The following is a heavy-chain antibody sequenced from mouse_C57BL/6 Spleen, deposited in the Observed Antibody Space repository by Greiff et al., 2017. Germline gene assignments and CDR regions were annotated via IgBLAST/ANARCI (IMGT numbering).Heavy chain of an antibody. Sequence: EVKLMESGGGLVQSGRSLRLSCATSGFTFSDFYMEWVRQAPGKGLEWIAASRNKANDYTTEYSASVKGRFIVSRDTSQSILYLQMNALRAEDTAIYYCARHGSSYWYFDVWGTGTTVTVSS. CDR1: GFTFSDFY. J-gene: IGHJ1*03. V-gene: IGHV7-1*01. D-gene: IGHD1-1*01. CDR2: SRNKANDYTT. CDR3: ARHGSSYWYFDV.